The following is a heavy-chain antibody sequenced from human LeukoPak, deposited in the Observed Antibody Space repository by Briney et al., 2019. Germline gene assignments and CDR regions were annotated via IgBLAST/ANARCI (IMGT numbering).Heavy chain of an antibody. CDR1: GFTFSNYW. J-gene: IGHJ4*02. V-gene: IGHV3-7*01. D-gene: IGHD5-12*01. Sequence: GGSLRLSCAASGFTFSNYWMSWVRQAPGKGLEWVAIIKQDGSEKYYVDSVKGRFTISRDNAKNSLYLQMNILRVEDTAVYYCASGYNEATDYFDYWGQGTLVTVSS. CDR2: IKQDGSEK. CDR3: ASGYNEATDYFDY.